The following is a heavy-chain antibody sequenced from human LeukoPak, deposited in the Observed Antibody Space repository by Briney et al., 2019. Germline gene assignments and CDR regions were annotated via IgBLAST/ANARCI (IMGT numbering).Heavy chain of an antibody. J-gene: IGHJ4*02. Sequence: GGSLRLSCAASGFSFSDYAMSWVRQAPGKGLEWVSAISASGGSTYCADSVKGRFTISRDISKNTLYLQMNSLRAEDTAVYYCAKSVVVTAYFDYWGQGTLVTVSS. CDR2: ISASGGST. V-gene: IGHV3-23*01. CDR3: AKSVVVTAYFDY. CDR1: GFSFSDYA. D-gene: IGHD2-21*02.